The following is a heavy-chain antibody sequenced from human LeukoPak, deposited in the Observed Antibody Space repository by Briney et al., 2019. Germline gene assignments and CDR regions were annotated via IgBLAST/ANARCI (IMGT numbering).Heavy chain of an antibody. CDR1: GGSISSYY. V-gene: IGHV4-4*07. CDR2: TYTSGST. J-gene: IGHJ5*02. CDR3: ASGLKNWFDP. Sequence: KPSETLSLTCTVSGGSISSYYWRWVRQPAGKGLEWIGRTYTSGSTNYNPPLKSRVTMSVDTSKNQFSLKLSSVTAADTAVYYCASGLKNWFDPWGQGTLVTVSS.